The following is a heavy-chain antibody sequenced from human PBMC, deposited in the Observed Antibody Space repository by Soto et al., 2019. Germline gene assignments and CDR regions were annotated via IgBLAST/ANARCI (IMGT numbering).Heavy chain of an antibody. D-gene: IGHD3-10*01. CDR3: TTDPPIFYYGSGTYRTGYYGMDV. J-gene: IGHJ6*02. Sequence: LRLSCAASGFTFSNAWMSWVRQAPGKGLEWVGRIKSKTDGGTTDYAAPVKGRFTISRDDSKNTLYLQMNSLKTEDTAVYYCTTDPPIFYYGSGTYRTGYYGMDVWGQGXTVTVSS. V-gene: IGHV3-15*01. CDR2: IKSKTDGGTT. CDR1: GFTFSNAW.